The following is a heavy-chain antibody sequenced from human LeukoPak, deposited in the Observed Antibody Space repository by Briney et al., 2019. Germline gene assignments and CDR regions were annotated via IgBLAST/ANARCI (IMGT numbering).Heavy chain of an antibody. CDR1: GFIFSDYW. D-gene: IGHD3-9*01. Sequence: GGSLRLSCVASGFIFSDYWTSWVRQAPGKGPEWVANIKVDGIEKYYADSVKGRFTISRDNAKNSLYLQMNSLRAEDTAIYYCAKGKMTAYLTWFDPWGQGTLVTVSS. V-gene: IGHV3-7*05. CDR2: IKVDGIEK. CDR3: AKGKMTAYLTWFDP. J-gene: IGHJ5*02.